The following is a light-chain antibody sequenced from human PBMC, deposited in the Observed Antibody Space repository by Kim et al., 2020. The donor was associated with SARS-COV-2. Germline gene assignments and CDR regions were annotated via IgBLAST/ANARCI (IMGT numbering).Light chain of an antibody. CDR2: SDS. V-gene: IGKV1-13*02. J-gene: IGKJ5*01. Sequence: ASGGDRVTITCRASQGIRNVLAWYQQKPGKPPTLLIYSDSSLQSGIPSRFSGSGSGTDFTLTISSLQPEDFATYYCQHFHSYPITSGQGTRLEIK. CDR1: QGIRNV. CDR3: QHFHSYPIT.